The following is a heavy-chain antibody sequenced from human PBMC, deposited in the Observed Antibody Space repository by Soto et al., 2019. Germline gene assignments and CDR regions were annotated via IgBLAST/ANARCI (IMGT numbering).Heavy chain of an antibody. D-gene: IGHD4-17*01. J-gene: IGHJ4*02. Sequence: SVKVSCKASGCTFSSYAIHCVRQAPGQGLEWLGKIIPSYDRTNYAQKFQGRVTVTADTYTTTAYMELSSLRSDDTAVYYCARDPSNDYGGDTFDYWGQGTLVTVSS. CDR3: ARDPSNDYGGDTFDY. V-gene: IGHV1-69*04. CDR1: GCTFSSYA. CDR2: IIPSYDRT.